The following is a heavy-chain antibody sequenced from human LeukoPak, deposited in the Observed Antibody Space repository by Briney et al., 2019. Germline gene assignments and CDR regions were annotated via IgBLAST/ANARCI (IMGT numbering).Heavy chain of an antibody. J-gene: IGHJ5*02. CDR1: GYTFTCYY. CDR3: ARAYSTSFDNWFDP. Sequence: ASVKVSCKASGYTFTCYYMHWVRQAPGQGLEWMGRINPNSGGTNSAQKFQGRVTMTRDTSISTAYMELSSLRSDDTAVYYCARAYSTSFDNWFDPWGQGTLVTVSS. CDR2: INPNSGGT. V-gene: IGHV1-2*06. D-gene: IGHD1-26*01.